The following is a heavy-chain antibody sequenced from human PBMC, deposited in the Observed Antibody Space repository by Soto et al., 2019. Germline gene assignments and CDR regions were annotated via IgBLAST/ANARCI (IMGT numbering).Heavy chain of an antibody. CDR2: ISYDGSNK. V-gene: IGHV3-30*18. CDR1: GFTFSSYG. Sequence: QVQLLESGGGVVQPGRSLRLSCAASGFTFSSYGMHWVRQAPGKGLEWVAVISYDGSNKYYADSVKGRFTISRDNSKNTLYLQMNSLRAEDTAVYYCAKGYGGYYYGSGSYYTLDYWGQGTLVTVSS. D-gene: IGHD3-10*01. J-gene: IGHJ4*02. CDR3: AKGYGGYYYGSGSYYTLDY.